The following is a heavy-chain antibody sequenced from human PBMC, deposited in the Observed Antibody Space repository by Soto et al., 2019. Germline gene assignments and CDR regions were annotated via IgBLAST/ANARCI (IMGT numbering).Heavy chain of an antibody. CDR1: GFTFGNFA. CDR3: TRGYGGADY. Sequence: EVQLVESGGGLVKPGRSLRLSCTASGFTFGNFAMSWVRQAPGKGLEWVGFIRSKANGGATEYAASVKGRFTVSRDDSKSIAYLQMNSLKTGDTAVYYCTRGYGGADYWGQGTLVTVSS. J-gene: IGHJ4*02. V-gene: IGHV3-49*04. D-gene: IGHD4-17*01. CDR2: IRSKANGGAT.